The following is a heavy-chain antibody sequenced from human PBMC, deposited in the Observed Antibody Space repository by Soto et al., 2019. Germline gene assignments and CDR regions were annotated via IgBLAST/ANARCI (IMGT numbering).Heavy chain of an antibody. V-gene: IGHV3-74*01. CDR3: ARGPYNWNDVDPDFDY. CDR1: GLTFSSYW. D-gene: IGHD1-20*01. Sequence: GESLKISCAASGLTFSSYWMHWGRQAPGKGLGWVSRINSDGSSTSYADSVKGRFTISRDNAKNTLYLQMNSLRAEDTAVYYCARGPYNWNDVDPDFDYWGQGTLVTVSS. J-gene: IGHJ4*02. CDR2: INSDGSST.